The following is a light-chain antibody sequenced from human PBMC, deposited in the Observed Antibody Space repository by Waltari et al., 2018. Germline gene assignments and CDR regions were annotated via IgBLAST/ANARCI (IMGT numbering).Light chain of an antibody. CDR3: LQVRETPQT. CDR2: SGS. J-gene: IGKJ2*01. CDR1: QSLLHTDGRNY. V-gene: IGKV2-28*01. Sequence: DIVMTQSPLSLAVTPGEPASISCRSTQSLLHTDGRNYLDWCLQKPGQSPQLLIFSGSNRASGVPDRLSGSGSGTDFTLKISRVKAEDVGVYYCLQVRETPQTFGQGTKLEIK.